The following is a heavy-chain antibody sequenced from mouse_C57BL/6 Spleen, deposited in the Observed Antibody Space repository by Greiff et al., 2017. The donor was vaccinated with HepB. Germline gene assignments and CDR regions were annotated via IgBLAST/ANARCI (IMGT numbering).Heavy chain of an antibody. J-gene: IGHJ3*01. CDR2: ISSGSSTI. V-gene: IGHV5-17*01. CDR1: GSTFSDYG. D-gene: IGHD2-4*01. Sequence: EVKLVESGGGLVKPGGSLKLSCAASGSTFSDYGMHWVRQAPEKGLEWVAYISSGSSTIYYADTVKGRFTISRDNAKNTLFLQMTSLRSEDTAMYYCARLGDYDGAWFAYWGQGTLVTVSA. CDR3: ARLGDYDGAWFAY.